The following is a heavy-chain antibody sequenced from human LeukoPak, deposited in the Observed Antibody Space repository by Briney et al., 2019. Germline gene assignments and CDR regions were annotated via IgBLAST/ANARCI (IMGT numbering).Heavy chain of an antibody. V-gene: IGHV3-33*08. CDR2: IWYDGSNK. J-gene: IGHJ4*02. Sequence: GRSLSLSCAASGFTFSSYGMHWVRQAPGKGLEWVAVIWYDGSNKYYADSVKGRFTISRDNSKNTLYLQMNSLRAEDTAVYYCARVASPSIAAAEFDYWGQGTLVTVSS. CDR3: ARVASPSIAAAEFDY. D-gene: IGHD6-13*01. CDR1: GFTFSSYG.